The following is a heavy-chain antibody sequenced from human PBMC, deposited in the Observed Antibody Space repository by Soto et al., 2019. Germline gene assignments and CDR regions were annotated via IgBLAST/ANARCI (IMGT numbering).Heavy chain of an antibody. Sequence: GGSLRLSCAASEFTFSNYAMSWVRQAQGKGLEWVSAISYGGGTTYYADSVKGRFTISRDNSKNTLYLQMNSLRAEDTAVYYCAKNPGYYYDSTGYHFDYWGQGTLVTVSS. V-gene: IGHV3-23*01. J-gene: IGHJ4*02. CDR3: AKNPGYYYDSTGYHFDY. CDR1: EFTFSNYA. D-gene: IGHD3-22*01. CDR2: ISYGGGTT.